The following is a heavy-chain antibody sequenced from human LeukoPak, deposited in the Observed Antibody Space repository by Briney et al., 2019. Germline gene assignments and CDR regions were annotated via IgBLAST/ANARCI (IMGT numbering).Heavy chain of an antibody. Sequence: PSETLSLTCTVSGYSISSGYYWGWTRQPPGKGLEWIGSIYHSGSTYYNPSLQSRVTRSVDTSKNQFAVKLSSVTAADTAVYYWARYSSSNTSEYFQHWGQGTLVTVSS. CDR3: ARYSSSNTSEYFQH. V-gene: IGHV4-38-2*02. CDR1: GYSISSGYY. D-gene: IGHD6-13*01. J-gene: IGHJ1*01. CDR2: IYHSGST.